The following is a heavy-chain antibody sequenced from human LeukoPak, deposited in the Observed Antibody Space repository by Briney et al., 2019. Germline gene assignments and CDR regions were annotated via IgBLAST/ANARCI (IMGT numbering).Heavy chain of an antibody. V-gene: IGHV1-8*01. CDR3: ARGPRNDP. D-gene: IGHD1-14*01. CDR1: GYPFTTWE. Sequence: VASVKVSCKTSGYPFTTWEINWVRQAAGQGLEWMGWVHPNSGNTAYAQKFQGRVTMTRDTPISTAYMELSGLRFDDTAVYFCARGPRNDPWGQGTLVTVSS. CDR2: VHPNSGNT. J-gene: IGHJ5*02.